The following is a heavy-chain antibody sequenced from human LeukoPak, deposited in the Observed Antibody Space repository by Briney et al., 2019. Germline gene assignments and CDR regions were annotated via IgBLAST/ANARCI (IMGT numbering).Heavy chain of an antibody. V-gene: IGHV1-18*04. CDR1: GYTFTGYY. CDR3: ATSGLLTAIPLDY. J-gene: IGHJ4*02. Sequence: GASVKVSCKASGYTFTGYYMHWVRQAPGQGLEWMGWISAYNGNTNYAQKLQGRVTMTTDTSTSTAYMELRSLRSDDTAVYYCATSGLLTAIPLDYWGQGTLVTVSS. D-gene: IGHD2-21*02. CDR2: ISAYNGNT.